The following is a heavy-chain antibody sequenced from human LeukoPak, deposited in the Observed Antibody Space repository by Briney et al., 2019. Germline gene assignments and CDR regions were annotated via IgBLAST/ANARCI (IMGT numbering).Heavy chain of an antibody. CDR1: GGSISSSSYY. V-gene: IGHV4-39*07. Sequence: SETLSLTCTVSGGSISSSSYYWGWIRQPPGKGLEWIGSIYYSGSTYYNPSLKSRVTISVDTSKNQFSLKLSSVTAADTAVYYFGAIAARRFYWGQGTLVTVSS. J-gene: IGHJ4*02. D-gene: IGHD6-6*01. CDR2: IYYSGST. CDR3: GAIAARRFY.